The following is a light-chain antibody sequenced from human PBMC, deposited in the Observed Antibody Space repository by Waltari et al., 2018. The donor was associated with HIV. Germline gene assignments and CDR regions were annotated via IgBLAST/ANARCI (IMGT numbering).Light chain of an antibody. CDR2: LNSDGSE. J-gene: IGLJ2*01. CDR3: QTWGAGTVV. Sequence: QLVLTQSPSASASLGASVKLTCTLSSAHSTYAIAWHQPQPDQGPPYLMKLNSDGSERKGDGIPDRCSGSAYGDERYLTSANVQAEDEGIYYWQTWGAGTVVFGGGTKLSVL. V-gene: IGLV4-69*01. CDR1: SAHSTYA.